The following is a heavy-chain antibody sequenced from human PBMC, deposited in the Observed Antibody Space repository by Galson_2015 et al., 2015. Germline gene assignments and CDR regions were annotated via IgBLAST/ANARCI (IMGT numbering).Heavy chain of an antibody. J-gene: IGHJ4*02. CDR3: AKSGKMYYHDSANY. D-gene: IGHD3-22*01. CDR2: ISGSGGST. CDR1: GFTFSSYA. Sequence: SLRLSCAASGFTFSSYAMTWVRQAPGKGLEWVSAISGSGGSTYYADSVKGRFTISRDNSKNTLYLQMNNLRAEDTAVYYCAKSGKMYYHDSANYWGQGTLVTVSS. V-gene: IGHV3-23*01.